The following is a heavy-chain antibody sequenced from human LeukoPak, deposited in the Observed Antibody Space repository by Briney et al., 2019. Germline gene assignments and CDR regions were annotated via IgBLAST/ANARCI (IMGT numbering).Heavy chain of an antibody. J-gene: IGHJ3*02. CDR3: ARAITIFGVAPMAFDI. Sequence: SDTLSLTCTVSGGSISSYYWSWIRQPAGKGLEWIGRIYTSGSTNYNPSLKSRVTMSVDTSKNQFSLKLSSVTAADTAVYYCARAITIFGVAPMAFDIWGQGTMVTVSS. CDR1: GGSISSYY. D-gene: IGHD3-3*01. V-gene: IGHV4-4*07. CDR2: IYTSGST.